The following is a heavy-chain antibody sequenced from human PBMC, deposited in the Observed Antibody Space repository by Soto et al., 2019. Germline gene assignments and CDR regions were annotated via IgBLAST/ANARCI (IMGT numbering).Heavy chain of an antibody. CDR1: GYSFSNTW. V-gene: IGHV5-51*03. D-gene: IGHD3-10*01. Sequence: EVQLVQSGAEVKEPGESLKISCKGSGYSFSNTWINWVRQMPGKGLEWMGIIYPGNSETRYSPSFQGQVTISADTSINTAYRQWSILKASDTATYYCAKKDGSAYYGMAVWGQGTTVTVSS. J-gene: IGHJ6*02. CDR2: IYPGNSET. CDR3: AKKDGSAYYGMAV.